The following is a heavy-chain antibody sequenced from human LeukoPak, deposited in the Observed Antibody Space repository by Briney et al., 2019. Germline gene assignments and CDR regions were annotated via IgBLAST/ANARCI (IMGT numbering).Heavy chain of an antibody. D-gene: IGHD3-9*01. CDR3: AKEIDILTGEYYFDY. V-gene: IGHV3-9*01. Sequence: GRSLRLSCAASGFTFDDYAMHWVRQAPGKGLEWVSGISWNSGSIGYADSVKGRFTISRDNAKNSLYLQVNSLRAEDTALYYCAKEIDILTGEYYFDYWGQGTLVTVSS. CDR2: ISWNSGSI. CDR1: GFTFDDYA. J-gene: IGHJ4*02.